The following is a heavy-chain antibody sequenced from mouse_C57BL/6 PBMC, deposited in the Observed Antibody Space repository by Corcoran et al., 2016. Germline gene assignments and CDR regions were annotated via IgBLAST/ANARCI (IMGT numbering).Heavy chain of an antibody. V-gene: IGHV9-3*01. CDR1: GYTFTTYG. D-gene: IGHD1-1*01. Sequence: QIQLVQSGPELKKPGETVKISCKASGYTFTTYGMSWVKQAPGKGLKWMGWINTYSGVPTYADDFKGRFAFSLETSASTAYLQINNLKNEETSTYFCARILRYPGFDYCGQGTTLTVSS. CDR2: INTYSGVP. CDR3: ARILRYPGFDY. J-gene: IGHJ2*01.